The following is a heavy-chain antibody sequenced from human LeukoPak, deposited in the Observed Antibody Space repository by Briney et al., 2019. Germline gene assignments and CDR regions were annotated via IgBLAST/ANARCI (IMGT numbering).Heavy chain of an antibody. CDR2: INSDGSTI. CDR1: GFTFGSYW. J-gene: IGHJ4*02. CDR3: ARAASYRFDY. V-gene: IGHV3-74*01. Sequence: GGALRLSCAASGFTFGSYWVHWVRQAPGKGLEWVARINSDGSTINHADSVRGRFTISRDNAENTLYLQMSSLRAEDTAIYFCARAASYRFDYWGQGTLVTVSS.